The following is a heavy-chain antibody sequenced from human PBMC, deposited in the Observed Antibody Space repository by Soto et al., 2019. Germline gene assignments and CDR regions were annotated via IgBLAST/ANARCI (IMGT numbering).Heavy chain of an antibody. V-gene: IGHV1-46*03. D-gene: IGHD1-26*01. CDR3: ARDFVPVGATQAYYFDY. CDR2: INPSGGST. CDR1: GYTFTSYY. J-gene: IGHJ4*02. Sequence: GASVKVSCKASGYTFTSYYMHWVRQAPGQGLEWMGIINPSGGSTSYAQKFQGRVTMTRDTSTSTVYMELSSLRSEDTAVYYCARDFVPVGATQAYYFDYWGQGTLVTVSS.